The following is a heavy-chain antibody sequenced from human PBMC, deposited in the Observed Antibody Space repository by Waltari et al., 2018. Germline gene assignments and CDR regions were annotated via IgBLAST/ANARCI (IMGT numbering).Heavy chain of an antibody. CDR1: GYTFTSYG. CDR3: ARDDSSGYPFDY. Sequence: QVQLVQSGAEVKKPGASVKVSCKASGYTFTSYGISWVRQAPGQGLEWMGWIIPIFGTANYAQKFQGRVTITADKSTSTAYMELSSLRSEDTAVYYCARDDSSGYPFDYWGQGTLVTVSS. D-gene: IGHD3-22*01. CDR2: IIPIFGTA. J-gene: IGHJ4*02. V-gene: IGHV1-69*06.